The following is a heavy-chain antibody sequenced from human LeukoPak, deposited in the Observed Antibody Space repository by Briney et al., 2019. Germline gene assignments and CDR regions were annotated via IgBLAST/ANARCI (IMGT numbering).Heavy chain of an antibody. V-gene: IGHV4-34*01. D-gene: IGHD2-2*01. CDR1: GGSFSGYY. J-gene: IGHJ4*02. CDR3: ARLLNTRRLVPAAMIVSSLRGGFDY. CDR2: INHSGST. Sequence: KTSETLSLTCAVYGGSFSGYYWSWIRQPPGKGLEWIGEINHSGSTNYNPSLKSRVTISVDTSKNQFSLKLSSVTAADTAVYYCARLLNTRRLVPAAMIVSSLRGGFDYWGQGTLVTVSS.